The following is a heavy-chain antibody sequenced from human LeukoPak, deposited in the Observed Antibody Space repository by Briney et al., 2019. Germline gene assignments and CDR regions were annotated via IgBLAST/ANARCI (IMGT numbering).Heavy chain of an antibody. V-gene: IGHV3-23*01. CDR2: ISGSGGST. Sequence: QTGGSLRLSCAASGFTFSSYAMSWVRQAPGKGLEWVSVISGSGGSTYYADSVKGRFTISRDNSKNTLFLQMNSLRAEDTAVYYCAKGGYNTEIFDYWGQGTLVTVSS. D-gene: IGHD1-14*01. CDR3: AKGGYNTEIFDY. CDR1: GFTFSSYA. J-gene: IGHJ4*02.